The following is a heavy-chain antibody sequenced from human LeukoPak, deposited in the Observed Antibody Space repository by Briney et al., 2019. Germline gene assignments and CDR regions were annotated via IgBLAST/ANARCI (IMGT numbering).Heavy chain of an antibody. CDR1: GFTFSNYN. CDR3: AKDWGSYYYDSSGYPDYFDY. D-gene: IGHD3-22*01. J-gene: IGHJ4*02. CDR2: ISYDGSNK. Sequence: GGSLRLSCAASGFTFSNYNMNWVRQAPGKGLEWVAVISYDGSNKYYADSVKGRFTISRDNSKNTLYLQMNSLRAEDTAVYYCAKDWGSYYYDSSGYPDYFDYWGQGTLVTVSS. V-gene: IGHV3-30*18.